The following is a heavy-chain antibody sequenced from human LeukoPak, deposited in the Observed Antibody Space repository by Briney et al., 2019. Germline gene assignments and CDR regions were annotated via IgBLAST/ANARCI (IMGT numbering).Heavy chain of an antibody. D-gene: IGHD3-3*01. CDR2: IYHSGST. V-gene: IGHV4-38-2*01. CDR1: GYSISSGYY. CDR3: ARHNRPATDDFWSGYYFRILSPFDY. Sequence: SETLSLTCAVSGYSISSGYYWGWIRQPPGKRLEWIGSIYHSGSTYYNPSLKSRVTISVDTSKNQFSLKLSSVTAADTAVYYCARHNRPATDDFWSGYYFRILSPFDYWGQGTLVTVSS. J-gene: IGHJ4*02.